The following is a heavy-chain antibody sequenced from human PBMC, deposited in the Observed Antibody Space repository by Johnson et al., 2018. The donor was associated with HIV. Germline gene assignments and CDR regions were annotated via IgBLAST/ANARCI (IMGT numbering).Heavy chain of an antibody. D-gene: IGHD3-22*01. V-gene: IGHV3-66*02. CDR2: IYTGGST. J-gene: IGHJ3*02. CDR3: ARDISPFYDSSGSDAFDI. Sequence: DVQVVESGGGLVQPGGSLRLSCAASGFTVSRNYMSWVRQAPGKGLEWVPIIYTGGSTYYADSVKGRFTISRDNSKNTLYLQMNSLRAEDTAVYYCARDISPFYDSSGSDAFDIWGQGTMVTVSS. CDR1: GFTVSRNY.